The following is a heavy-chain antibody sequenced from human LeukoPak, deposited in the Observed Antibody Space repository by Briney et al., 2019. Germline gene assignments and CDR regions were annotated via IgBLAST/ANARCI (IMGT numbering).Heavy chain of an antibody. D-gene: IGHD6-19*01. J-gene: IGHJ4*02. CDR3: AREPIAVDGPDVFDY. Sequence: SVKVSCKASGGTFSSYTISWVRQAPGQGLEWMGRIIPILGIANYAQKFQGRVTITADKSTSTAYMELSSLRSEDTAVYYCAREPIAVDGPDVFDYWGPGTLVTVSS. V-gene: IGHV1-69*04. CDR2: IIPILGIA. CDR1: GGTFSSYT.